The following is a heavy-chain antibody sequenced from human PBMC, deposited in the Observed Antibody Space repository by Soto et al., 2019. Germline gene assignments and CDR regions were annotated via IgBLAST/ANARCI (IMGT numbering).Heavy chain of an antibody. CDR2: IIPIFGTA. CDR1: GGTFSSYA. D-gene: IGHD1-26*01. Sequence: SVKVSCKASGGTFSSYAISWVRQAPGQGLEWMGGIIPIFGTANYAQKFQGRVTITADESTSTAYMELSSLRSEDTAVYYCASVHEWESQDWFDPWGQGTLVTVSS. CDR3: ASVHEWESQDWFDP. J-gene: IGHJ5*02. V-gene: IGHV1-69*13.